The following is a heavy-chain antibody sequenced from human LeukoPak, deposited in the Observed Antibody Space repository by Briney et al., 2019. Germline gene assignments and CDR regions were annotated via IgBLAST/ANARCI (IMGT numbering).Heavy chain of an antibody. D-gene: IGHD2-2*01. Sequence: GGSLRLSCAASGFTFSSYAMSWVRQAPGKGLEWVSAISGSGGSTYYADSVKGRFTISRDNSKNTLYLQMNGLRAEDTAVYYCAKVKRAFVVVPAASYYFDYWGQGTLVTVSS. CDR1: GFTFSSYA. J-gene: IGHJ4*02. CDR3: AKVKRAFVVVPAASYYFDY. V-gene: IGHV3-23*01. CDR2: ISGSGGST.